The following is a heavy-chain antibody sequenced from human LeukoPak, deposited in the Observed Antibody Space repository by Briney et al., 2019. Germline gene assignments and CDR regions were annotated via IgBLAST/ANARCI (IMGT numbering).Heavy chain of an antibody. CDR2: TYTSGST. Sequence: SETLSLTCTVSGVSISSGFYYWSWIRQPAGKGLEWVGRTYTSGSTNYNPSLKSRVTISVDTSKNQFSLKLSSVTAADTAVYYCARGPAAICMDVWGKGTTVTISS. V-gene: IGHV4-61*02. CDR3: ARGPAAICMDV. J-gene: IGHJ6*03. D-gene: IGHD2-2*02. CDR1: GVSISSGFYY.